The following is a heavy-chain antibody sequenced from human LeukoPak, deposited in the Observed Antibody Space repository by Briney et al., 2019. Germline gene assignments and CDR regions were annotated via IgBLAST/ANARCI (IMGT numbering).Heavy chain of an antibody. CDR3: ARAYDFWSKDYYYGMDV. V-gene: IGHV4-34*01. Sequence: SETLSLTCAVYGGSFSGYYWSWIRQPPGKGLEWIGEINHSGSTNYNPSLKSRVTISVDTSKNQFSLKLSSVTAADTAVYYCARAYDFWSKDYYYGMDVWGQGTTVTVSS. D-gene: IGHD3-3*01. CDR1: GGSFSGYY. J-gene: IGHJ6*02. CDR2: INHSGST.